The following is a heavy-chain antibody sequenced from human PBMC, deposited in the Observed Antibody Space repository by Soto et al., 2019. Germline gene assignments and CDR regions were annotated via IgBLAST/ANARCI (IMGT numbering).Heavy chain of an antibody. Sequence: GESLKISCKASVYSFSDYWIGWVRQMPVRGLAWMGHIYPGDSDTRYSASFQGQVSVSADKSISITFLNWSSLKASDTDMYYCGRRGKYCGPSTCGIDTWGQGTPVTVSS. J-gene: IGHJ5*02. CDR3: GRRGKYCGPSTCGIDT. V-gene: IGHV5-51*01. CDR2: IYPGDSDT. CDR1: VYSFSDYW. D-gene: IGHD2-21*01.